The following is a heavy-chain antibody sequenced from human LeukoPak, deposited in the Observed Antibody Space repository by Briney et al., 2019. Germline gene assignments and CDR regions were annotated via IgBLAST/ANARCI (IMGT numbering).Heavy chain of an antibody. CDR1: GGTFSSYA. Sequence: ASVKVSCKASGGTFSSYAISWVRQAPGQGLEWMGGIIPIFGTANYAQKFQGRVTITADESTSTAYMELSSLRSEDTAVYYCAKQLTRVQLVPSYYYYMDVWGKGTTVTVSS. D-gene: IGHD6-6*01. CDR2: IIPIFGTA. CDR3: AKQLTRVQLVPSYYYYMDV. V-gene: IGHV1-69*13. J-gene: IGHJ6*03.